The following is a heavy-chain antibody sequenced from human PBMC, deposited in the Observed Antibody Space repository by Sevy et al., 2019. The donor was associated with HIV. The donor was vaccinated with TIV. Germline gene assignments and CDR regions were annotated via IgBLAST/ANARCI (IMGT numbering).Heavy chain of an antibody. CDR2: IFRTGKA. J-gene: IGHJ4*02. CDR3: ARHMTTTGTRGFDY. D-gene: IGHD1-1*01. CDR1: GDSINNNRW. Sequence: SETLSLTCSLSGDSINNNRWWSWVRQPPRQGLEWIGEIFRTGKANYNASLESRVTISVDPSNNQIYLRLTSVTAADTAFYYCARHMTTTGTRGFDYWGQGALVTVSS. V-gene: IGHV4-4*02.